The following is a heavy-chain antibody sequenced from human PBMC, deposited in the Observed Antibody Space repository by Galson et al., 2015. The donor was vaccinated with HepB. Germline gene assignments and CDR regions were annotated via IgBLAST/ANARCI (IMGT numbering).Heavy chain of an antibody. D-gene: IGHD5-18*01. V-gene: IGHV1-2*04. Sequence: SVKVSCKASGYTFTGYYMHWVRQAPGQGLEWMGWINPNSGGTNYAQKFQGWVTMTRDTSISTAYMELSRLRSDDTAVYYCAREATAMGGGIDYWGQGTLVTVSS. CDR1: GYTFTGYY. CDR2: INPNSGGT. J-gene: IGHJ4*02. CDR3: AREATAMGGGIDY.